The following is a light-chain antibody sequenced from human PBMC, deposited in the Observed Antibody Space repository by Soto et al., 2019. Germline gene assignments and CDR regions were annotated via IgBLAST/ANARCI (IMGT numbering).Light chain of an antibody. CDR2: AAS. J-gene: IGKJ1*01. V-gene: IGKV1-6*01. CDR1: RDVGSD. CDR3: LQDYGDSWT. Sequence: AIRMTHSPSSLSASTGDRVTITCRASRDVGSDVSWYQQKPGQAPKLLIYAASNLYTGVPSRFSGSRSGTEFTLTISSLQPEDFASYYCLQDYGDSWTFGQGTKVDIK.